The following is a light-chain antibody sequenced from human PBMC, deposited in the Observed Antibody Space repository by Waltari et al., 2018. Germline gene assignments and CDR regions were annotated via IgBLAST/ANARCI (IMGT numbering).Light chain of an antibody. CDR2: AVS. Sequence: QSALTQPASVSGSPGQSITISCTGTSSDVGNYKRVPWYQQHPGKAPKLMIYAVSKRPSGFSDRCSGSKSGYMASLTISGLQPEDEAEYFCSSYAGSSKGVFGGGTKVTVL. CDR1: SSDVGNYKR. J-gene: IGLJ2*01. V-gene: IGLV2-23*02. CDR3: SSYAGSSKGV.